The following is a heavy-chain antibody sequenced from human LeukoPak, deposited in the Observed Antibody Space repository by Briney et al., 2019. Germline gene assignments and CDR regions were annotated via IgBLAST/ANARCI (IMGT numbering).Heavy chain of an antibody. CDR1: GGSISSSSYY. Sequence: SETLSLTCTVSGGSISSSSYYWGWIRQPPGKGLEWIGSIYYSGSTYYNPSLKSRVTISVDTSKNQFSLELSSVTAADTAVYYCARQVHGFLEWLLSYMDVWGKGTTVTVSS. J-gene: IGHJ6*03. CDR3: ARQVHGFLEWLLSYMDV. CDR2: IYYSGST. V-gene: IGHV4-39*01. D-gene: IGHD3-3*01.